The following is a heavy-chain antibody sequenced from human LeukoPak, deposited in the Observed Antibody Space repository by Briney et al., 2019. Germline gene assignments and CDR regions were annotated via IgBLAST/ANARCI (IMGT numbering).Heavy chain of an antibody. J-gene: IGHJ4*02. CDR3: ARDGLLWFGELGERGNFDY. Sequence: GGSLRLSCAASGFTFSSYGMHWVREAPGKGLEWVAVIWYDGSNKYYADSVKGRFTISRDNSKNTLYLQMNSLRAEDTAVYYCARDGLLWFGELGERGNFDYWGQGTLVTVSS. CDR2: IWYDGSNK. CDR1: GFTFSSYG. D-gene: IGHD3-10*01. V-gene: IGHV3-33*01.